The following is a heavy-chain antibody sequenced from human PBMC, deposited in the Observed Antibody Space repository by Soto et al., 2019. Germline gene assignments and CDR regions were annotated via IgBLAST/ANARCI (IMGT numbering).Heavy chain of an antibody. CDR3: ARDVFVPAAISYYYGMDV. CDR2: ISSSSSYI. D-gene: IGHD2-2*02. CDR1: GFTFSSYS. J-gene: IGHJ6*02. V-gene: IGHV3-21*01. Sequence: EVQLVESGGGLVKPGGSLRLSCAASGFTFSSYSMNWVRQAPGKGLEWVSSISSSSSYIYYADSVKGRFTISRDNAKNSLYLQMNSLRAEDTAVYYCARDVFVPAAISYYYGMDVWGRGTTVTVSS.